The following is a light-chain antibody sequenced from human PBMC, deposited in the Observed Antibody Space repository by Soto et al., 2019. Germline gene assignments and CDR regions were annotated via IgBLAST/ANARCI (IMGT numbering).Light chain of an antibody. V-gene: IGKV4-1*01. Sequence: DIVMTQSPDSLSVSLGERATINCKSSQSVLSRSNNKNYLAWFQHKPGQPPKLLIYWASTRESGVSDRFSGSGSGTDFTLTISSLQAEDVAVYYCQEYYTTLALTFGGGTKVELK. J-gene: IGKJ4*01. CDR1: QSVLSRSNNKNY. CDR3: QEYYTTLALT. CDR2: WAS.